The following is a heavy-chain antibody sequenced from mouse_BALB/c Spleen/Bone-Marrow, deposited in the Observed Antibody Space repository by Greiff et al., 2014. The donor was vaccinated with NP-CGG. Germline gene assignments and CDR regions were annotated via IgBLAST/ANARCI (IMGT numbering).Heavy chain of an antibody. Sequence: QVQLQQSGPELARPGESVKISCKGSGYTFTDYAMHWVKPSHAKSLEWIGVITTYSANAKYNQTFKGKATMTVDKSSSTAYLELARLTSEDSDIDYGARGGTGPFPYWGQGTLVTVSA. V-gene: IGHV1-67*01. D-gene: IGHD3-3*01. J-gene: IGHJ3*01. CDR3: ARGGTGPFPY. CDR1: GYTFTDYA. CDR2: ITTYSANA.